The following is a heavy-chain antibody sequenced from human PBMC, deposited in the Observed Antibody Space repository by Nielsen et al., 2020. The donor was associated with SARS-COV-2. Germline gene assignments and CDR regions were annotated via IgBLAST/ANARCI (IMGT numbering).Heavy chain of an antibody. CDR2: IWYDGSNK. V-gene: IGHV3-33*03. Sequence: GESLKISCAASGFTFSSYGMHWVRQAPGKGLEWVAVIWYDGSNKYYADSVKGRFTISRDNAKNSLYLQMNSLRAEDTAVYYCASQAGIAAADLLYYFDYWGQGTLVTVSS. D-gene: IGHD6-13*01. CDR1: GFTFSSYG. CDR3: ASQAGIAAADLLYYFDY. J-gene: IGHJ4*02.